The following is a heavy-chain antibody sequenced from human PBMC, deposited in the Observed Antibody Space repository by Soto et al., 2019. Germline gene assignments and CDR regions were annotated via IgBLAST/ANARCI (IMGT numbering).Heavy chain of an antibody. D-gene: IGHD2-2*02. CDR3: ARGGRGYTKDDTFDI. V-gene: IGHV3-21*01. Sequence: EVQLVESGGGLVKPGESLRLSCVASDSTFRSYSTNWVRQAPGRGLEWVSIISSGSSVIFYADSMKGRFTISRDNAKNSLYLQMNSLRAEDTAVYYCARGGRGYTKDDTFDIWGQGTMVTVSS. CDR1: DSTFRSYS. CDR2: ISSGSSVI. J-gene: IGHJ3*02.